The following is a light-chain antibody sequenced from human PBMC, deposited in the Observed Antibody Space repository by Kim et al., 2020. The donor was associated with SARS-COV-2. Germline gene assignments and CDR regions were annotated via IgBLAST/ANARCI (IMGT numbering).Light chain of an antibody. CDR2: GTS. V-gene: IGKV3-20*01. CDR1: QFISSSY. CDR3: QYYGRSWYT. Sequence: VVLTQSPGTLSLSPGESATLSYRANQFISSSYLAWYQQRPGQAPRLLLYGTSSRATGIPDRFSGSESATDFTLTVSRLEPEDSGVYYCQYYGRSWYTFGQGTKLEI. J-gene: IGKJ2*01.